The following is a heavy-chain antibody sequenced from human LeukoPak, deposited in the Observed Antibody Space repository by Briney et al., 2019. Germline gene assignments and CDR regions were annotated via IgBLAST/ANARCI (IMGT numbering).Heavy chain of an antibody. CDR1: GDSVSSNTAA. J-gene: IGHJ4*02. CDR2: TFYRSKWYN. V-gene: IGHV6-1*01. D-gene: IGHD2-15*01. Sequence: SQTLSLTCVIAGDSVSSNTAAWNWIKQSPLRGLEWLGRTFYRSKWYNDYAGSVKSRITISPDTSKNHFSLHLDSVTPEDTAMYYCARDGWPAFDYWGQGSLVTVSS. CDR3: ARDGWPAFDY.